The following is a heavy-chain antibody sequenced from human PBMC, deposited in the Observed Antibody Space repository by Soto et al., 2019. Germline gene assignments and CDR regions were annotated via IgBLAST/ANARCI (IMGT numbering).Heavy chain of an antibody. J-gene: IGHJ4*02. Sequence: EVQLLESGGGLVQPGGSLRLSCAASGITFSTDAMSWVRQAPGKWLEWVSGIRGSGGSTYYADSVKGRFTISRDNSKNTLYLEMNSLRADDTAVYYCAKEGRRGRYPDCWGQGTLVTVSS. CDR1: GITFSTDA. CDR3: AKEGRRGRYPDC. CDR2: IRGSGGST. V-gene: IGHV3-23*01. D-gene: IGHD1-26*01.